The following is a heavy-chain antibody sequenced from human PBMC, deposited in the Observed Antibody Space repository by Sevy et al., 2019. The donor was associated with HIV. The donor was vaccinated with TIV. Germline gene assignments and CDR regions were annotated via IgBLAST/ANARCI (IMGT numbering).Heavy chain of an antibody. V-gene: IGHV4-59*01. Sequence: SETLSLTCTVSGGSISSYYWSWIRQPPGKGLEWIGYIYYSGSTNYNPSLKSRVTISVDTSKNQFSLKLSSVTAADTAVYYCARVIYYGSGSSYYYYYMDVWGKRTTVTVSS. CDR3: ARVIYYGSGSSYYYYYMDV. J-gene: IGHJ6*03. D-gene: IGHD3-10*01. CDR2: IYYSGST. CDR1: GGSISSYY.